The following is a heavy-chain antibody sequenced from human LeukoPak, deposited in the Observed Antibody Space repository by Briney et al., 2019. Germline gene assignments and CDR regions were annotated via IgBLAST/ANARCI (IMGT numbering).Heavy chain of an antibody. D-gene: IGHD3-3*01. Sequence: PSETLSLTCTVSGGSISSYYWSWIRQPPGKGLEWIGYIFYSGSTNYNPSLKSRVTISVDTSKNQFSLKLSSVTAADTAVYYCAATGYDFWSGYMNPNYYYYMDVWGKGTTVTVS. V-gene: IGHV4-59*01. J-gene: IGHJ6*03. CDR1: GGSISSYY. CDR3: AATGYDFWSGYMNPNYYYYMDV. CDR2: IFYSGST.